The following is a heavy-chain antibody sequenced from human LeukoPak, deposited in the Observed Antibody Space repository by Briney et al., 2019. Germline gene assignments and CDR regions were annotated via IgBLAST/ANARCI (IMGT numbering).Heavy chain of an antibody. Sequence: PSETLSLTCTVSGGSISSYYWSWIRQPAGKGLEWIGRIYTSGSTNYNPSLKSRVTMSVDTSKNQCSLKLSSVTAADTALYYCARLIVDTAMVNMWYYYGMDVWGQGTTVTVSS. D-gene: IGHD5-18*01. V-gene: IGHV4-4*07. J-gene: IGHJ6*02. CDR3: ARLIVDTAMVNMWYYYGMDV. CDR1: GGSISSYY. CDR2: IYTSGST.